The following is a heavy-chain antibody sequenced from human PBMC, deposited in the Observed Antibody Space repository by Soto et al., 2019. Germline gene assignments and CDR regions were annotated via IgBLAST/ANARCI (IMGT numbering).Heavy chain of an antibody. Sequence: GESLKISCEGSGYSFTNYWIAWVRQMPGKGLEYIGIIYPSDSTTRYSPSFQGQVTISADKSISTAYLQWSSLMASDTAIYYCARHGFYGDYSSNYFDPWGQGTLVTVSS. V-gene: IGHV5-51*01. J-gene: IGHJ5*02. CDR2: IYPSDSTT. D-gene: IGHD4-17*01. CDR1: GYSFTNYW. CDR3: ARHGFYGDYSSNYFDP.